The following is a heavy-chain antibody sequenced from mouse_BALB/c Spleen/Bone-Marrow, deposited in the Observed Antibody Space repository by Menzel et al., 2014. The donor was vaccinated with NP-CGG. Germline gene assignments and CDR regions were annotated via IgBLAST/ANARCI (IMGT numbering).Heavy chain of an antibody. CDR3: ARGNYGNYVDYFDY. Sequence: EVKLEESGGGLVQPGGSLKLSCAASGFTFSSYGMSWGRQTPDKRLELVASINSNGGSTYYPDSVKGRFTIFRDNAKNTLSLQMSSLKSEDTAMYYCARGNYGNYVDYFDYWGQGTTLTVSS. V-gene: IGHV5-6-3*01. J-gene: IGHJ2*01. D-gene: IGHD2-1*01. CDR2: INSNGGST. CDR1: GFTFSSYG.